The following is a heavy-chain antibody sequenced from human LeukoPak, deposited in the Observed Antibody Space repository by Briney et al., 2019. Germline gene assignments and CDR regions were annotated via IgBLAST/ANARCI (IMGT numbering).Heavy chain of an antibody. J-gene: IGHJ4*02. CDR2: INWNGGST. D-gene: IGHD6-13*01. CDR3: AKDSTNWSLDY. Sequence: GGSLRLSCATSGFTFDDYGMSWVRQAPGKGLEWVSGINWNGGSTGYADSVKGRFTISRDNAKNSLYLQMNSLRTEDTAVYYCAKDSTNWSLDYWGQGTLVTVSS. V-gene: IGHV3-20*04. CDR1: GFTFDDYG.